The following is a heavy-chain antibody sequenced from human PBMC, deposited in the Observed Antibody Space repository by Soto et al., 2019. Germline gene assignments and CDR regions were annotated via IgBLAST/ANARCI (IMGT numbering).Heavy chain of an antibody. CDR3: ARGPLRYCSGGSCYSVYFQH. D-gene: IGHD2-15*01. J-gene: IGHJ1*01. CDR1: GFTFSSYA. V-gene: IGHV3-30-3*01. Sequence: QVQLVESGGGVVQPGRSLRLSCAASGFTFSSYAMHWVRQAPGKGLEWVAVISYDGSNKYYADSVKGRFTISRDNSKNTLYLQMNSLRAEDTAVYYCARGPLRYCSGGSCYSVYFQHWGQGTLVTVSS. CDR2: ISYDGSNK.